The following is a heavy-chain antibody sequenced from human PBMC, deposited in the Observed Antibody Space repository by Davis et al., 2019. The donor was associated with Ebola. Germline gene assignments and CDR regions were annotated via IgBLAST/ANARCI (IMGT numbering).Heavy chain of an antibody. CDR2: IYPGDSDT. J-gene: IGHJ5*02. CDR3: ARRGGGIFGVNWFDP. CDR1: GYSFTSYW. Sequence: KVSCKGSGYSFTSYWIGWVRQMPGKGLEWMGIIYPGDSDTRYSPSFQGQVTISADKSISTAYLQWSSLKASDTAMYYCARRGGGIFGVNWFDPWGQGTLVTVSS. V-gene: IGHV5-51*01. D-gene: IGHD3-3*01.